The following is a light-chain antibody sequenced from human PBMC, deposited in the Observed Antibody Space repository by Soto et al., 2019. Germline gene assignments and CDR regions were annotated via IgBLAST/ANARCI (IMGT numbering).Light chain of an antibody. CDR3: HQYHNWPRT. J-gene: IGKJ1*01. CDR1: QTVRNNC. CDR2: DAS. V-gene: IGKV3-20*01. Sequence: EFMLTQSPGTLSLSPGEIATLSCRASQTVRNNCLAWYQQKPXXAPRLLIYDASSRATGIPDRFSGSGSGTEFTLTISSLQSEDFAVYYCHQYHNWPRTFGQGTKV.